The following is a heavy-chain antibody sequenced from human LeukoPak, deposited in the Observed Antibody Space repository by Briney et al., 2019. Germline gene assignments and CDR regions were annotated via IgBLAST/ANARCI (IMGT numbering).Heavy chain of an antibody. V-gene: IGHV1-18*01. J-gene: IGHJ5*02. CDR1: GYTFTTYG. CDR2: ISAYNGKT. D-gene: IGHD6-6*01. Sequence: ASVKVSCKASGYTFTTYGTNWVRQAPGQGLEWMGWISAYNGKTNYAQKFQGTVTMTTDTSTSTAYLELRSLRSDDTAIYYCARDLIAVRPGWFDPWGQGTLVTVSS. CDR3: ARDLIAVRPGWFDP.